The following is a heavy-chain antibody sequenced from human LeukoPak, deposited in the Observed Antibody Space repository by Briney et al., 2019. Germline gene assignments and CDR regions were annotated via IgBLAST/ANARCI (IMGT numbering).Heavy chain of an antibody. CDR2: VDPENGEI. Sequence: ASVKVSCKTSGFTFTDYYIHWVQQAPGKGLEWMGIVDPENGEIIYSAKFQGRVILTIDTSTDTAYMVLSSLRSENTSVYYCATDLLFLEWPTFVSWGQASLVTGS. J-gene: IGHJ5*01. CDR3: ATDLLFLEWPTFVS. D-gene: IGHD3-3*01. V-gene: IGHV1-69-2*01. CDR1: GFTFTDYY.